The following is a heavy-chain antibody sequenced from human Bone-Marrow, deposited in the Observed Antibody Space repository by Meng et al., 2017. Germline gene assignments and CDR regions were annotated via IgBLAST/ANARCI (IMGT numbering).Heavy chain of an antibody. J-gene: IGHJ2*01. CDR2: IYYRGST. CDR3: ARSLETHCRSISCYVGGPYWYYDL. V-gene: IGHV4-30-4*01. CDR1: GCSTSSGDYY. Sequence: QVQLQESGPGLVKPSQTLSLTCTVSGCSTSSGDYYWSWIRQLPGKGLEWIGYIYYRGSTYYSPSLNSRVTISVDTSKTQYSLKMSSVTDADTAVYYCARSLETHCRSISCYVGGPYWYYDLWGRGTLVTVSS. D-gene: IGHD2-2*01.